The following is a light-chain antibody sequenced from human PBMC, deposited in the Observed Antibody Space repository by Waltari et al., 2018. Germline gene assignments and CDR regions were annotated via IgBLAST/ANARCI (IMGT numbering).Light chain of an antibody. CDR3: QQFNRYPYT. Sequence: DIQMTQSPSTLSASVGDRVTIPCRASQSISNYLAWYQQKPGKAPKLLIFMASTLERGVPSRFSGSGSGTEFALTISSLQADDFATYYCQQFNRYPYTFGRGTKLEIK. J-gene: IGKJ2*01. CDR2: MAS. V-gene: IGKV1-5*03. CDR1: QSISNY.